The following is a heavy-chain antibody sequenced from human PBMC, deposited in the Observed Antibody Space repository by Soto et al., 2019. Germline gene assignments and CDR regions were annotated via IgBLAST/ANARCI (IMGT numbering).Heavy chain of an antibody. V-gene: IGHV1-2*04. Sequence: GASVKVSCKASGYTFTGYYMHWVRQAPGQGLEWMGWINPNSGGTNYAQKFQGWVTMTRDTSISTAYMELSRLRSDDTAVYYCARSGLAAYTPALPDYWGQGTLVTVSS. CDR3: ARSGLAAYTPALPDY. D-gene: IGHD2-15*01. J-gene: IGHJ4*02. CDR1: GYTFTGYY. CDR2: INPNSGGT.